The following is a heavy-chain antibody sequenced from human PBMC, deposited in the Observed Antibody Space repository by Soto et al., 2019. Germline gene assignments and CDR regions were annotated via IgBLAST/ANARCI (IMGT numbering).Heavy chain of an antibody. CDR3: AKDDRYCSGGSCYSLDY. Sequence: GGSLRLSCAASGFTFSSYAMSWVRQAPGKGLEWVSAISGSGGSTYYADSVKGRFTISRDNSKNTLYLQMNSLRAEDTAVYYCAKDDRYCSGGSCYSLDYWGQGTLVTVSS. J-gene: IGHJ4*02. V-gene: IGHV3-23*01. D-gene: IGHD2-15*01. CDR1: GFTFSSYA. CDR2: ISGSGGST.